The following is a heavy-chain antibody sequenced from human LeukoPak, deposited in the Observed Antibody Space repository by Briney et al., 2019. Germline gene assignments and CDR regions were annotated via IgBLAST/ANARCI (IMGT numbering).Heavy chain of an antibody. CDR3: ARPYGDYLGHHYYFDY. J-gene: IGHJ4*02. Sequence: ASVKVSFKASGYTFTSYGISWVRQAPGQGLEWMGWISAYNGNTNYAQTLQGRVTMTTDTSTSTAYMELRSLRSDDTAVYYCARPYGDYLGHHYYFDYWGQGTLVTVSS. V-gene: IGHV1-18*01. D-gene: IGHD4-17*01. CDR2: ISAYNGNT. CDR1: GYTFTSYG.